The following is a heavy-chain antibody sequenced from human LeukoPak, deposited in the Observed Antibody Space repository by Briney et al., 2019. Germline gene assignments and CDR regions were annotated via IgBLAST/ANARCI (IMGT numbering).Heavy chain of an antibody. CDR1: GFSFNRYA. D-gene: IGHD3-3*01. J-gene: IGHJ4*02. CDR2: ISSNSGIK. CDR3: ARAYDFWSGPGGY. V-gene: IGHV3-48*01. Sequence: GRSLRLSCAASGFSFNRYAMNWVRQAPGKGLEWVSDISSNSGIKSYADSVKGRFTISRDNAKNSLYLQMNSLRAEDTAVYYCARAYDFWSGPGGYWGQGTLVTVSS.